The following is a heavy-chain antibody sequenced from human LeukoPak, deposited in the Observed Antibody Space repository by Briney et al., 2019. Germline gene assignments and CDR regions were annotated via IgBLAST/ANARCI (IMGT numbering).Heavy chain of an antibody. CDR1: GCIFSGYW. D-gene: IGHD3-3*01. CDR3: TKSDLFDP. V-gene: IGHV3-74*01. Sequence: GGSLRLSCAASGCIFSGYWMHWVCQAPGKGLVWLSRIKNDGSITSYADSVKGRFTISRDNAKNTLYLQINSLRVEDTAVYYCTKSDLFDPWGQGTLVTVSS. J-gene: IGHJ5*02. CDR2: IKNDGSIT.